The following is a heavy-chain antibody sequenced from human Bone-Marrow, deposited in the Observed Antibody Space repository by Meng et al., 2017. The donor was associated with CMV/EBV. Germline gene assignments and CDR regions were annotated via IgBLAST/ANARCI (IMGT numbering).Heavy chain of an antibody. CDR3: ASQRGGHSGSYLLRAFDI. Sequence: SETLSLTCAVYGGSFSGYYWSWIRQPPGKGLEWIGEINHSGSTNYNPSLKSRVTISVDTSKNQFSLKLSSVTAADTAVYYCASQRGGHSGSYLLRAFDIWGQGTMVTVSS. D-gene: IGHD1-26*01. J-gene: IGHJ3*02. CDR2: INHSGST. V-gene: IGHV4-34*01. CDR1: GGSFSGYY.